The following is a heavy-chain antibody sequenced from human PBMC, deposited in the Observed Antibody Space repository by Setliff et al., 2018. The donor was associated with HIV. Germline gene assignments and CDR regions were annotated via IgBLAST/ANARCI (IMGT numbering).Heavy chain of an antibody. J-gene: IGHJ4*02. D-gene: IGHD5-18*01. Sequence: ASVKVSCKASGYTFTSYDINWVRQATGQGLEWMGWMMPSSGNTGYAQKFQGRLTMTRNTSISTAYMELSGLISEDAAVYYCARTLPQYTNLFDYWGQGTLVTVSS. CDR3: ARTLPQYTNLFDY. CDR1: GYTFTSYD. CDR2: MMPSSGNT. V-gene: IGHV1-8*02.